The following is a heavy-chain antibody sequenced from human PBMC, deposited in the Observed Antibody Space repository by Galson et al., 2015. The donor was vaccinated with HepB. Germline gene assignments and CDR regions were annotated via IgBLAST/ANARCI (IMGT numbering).Heavy chain of an antibody. CDR1: GFSVSGNH. Sequence: SLRLSCAASGFSVSGNHMSWVRQPPGKRLEWVSVSFSGDGSAYADSVRGRFTLSRDSSKNTVYLQMTSLRAEDTAVYYCARGTLFARQYDIGGMHDAFDLWGQGTMVTVSS. CDR3: ARGTLFARQYDIGGMHDAFDL. V-gene: IGHV3-53*01. CDR2: SFSGDGS. J-gene: IGHJ3*01. D-gene: IGHD2-15*01.